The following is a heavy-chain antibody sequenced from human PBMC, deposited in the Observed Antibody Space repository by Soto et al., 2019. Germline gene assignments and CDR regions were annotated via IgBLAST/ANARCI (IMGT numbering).Heavy chain of an antibody. CDR2: ISYDGSNK. J-gene: IGHJ3*02. CDR1: GFTFSSYA. Sequence: PGGSLRLSCAASGFTFSSYAMHWVRQAPGKGLEWVAVISYDGSNKYYADSVKGRFTISRDNSKNTLYLQMNSLRAEDTAVYYCAREGVSWRFGDAFDIWGQGTMVTVSS. D-gene: IGHD3-16*01. CDR3: AREGVSWRFGDAFDI. V-gene: IGHV3-30-3*01.